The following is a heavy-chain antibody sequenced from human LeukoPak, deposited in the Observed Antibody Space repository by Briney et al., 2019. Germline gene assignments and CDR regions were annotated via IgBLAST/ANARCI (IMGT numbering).Heavy chain of an antibody. CDR3: ARGGPGGSGYCSSTSCFNLDY. V-gene: IGHV1-8*03. CDR1: GCTFTSYD. J-gene: IGHJ4*02. Sequence: ASVKVSCKASGCTFTSYDINWVRQATGQGLEWMGWMNPNSGNTGYAQKFQGRVTITRNTSISTAYMELSSLRSKDTAVYYCARGGPGGSGYCSSTSCFNLDYWGQGTLVTVSS. D-gene: IGHD2-2*01. CDR2: MNPNSGNT.